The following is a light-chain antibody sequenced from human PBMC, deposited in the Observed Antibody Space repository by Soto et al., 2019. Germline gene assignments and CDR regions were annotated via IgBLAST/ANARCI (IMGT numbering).Light chain of an antibody. Sequence: QSVLTQPASLSASPGQSIFISCTGTSEDIGAYDYVSWYQQHPGKAPKLILYAVNDRPSGVSSRFSGSKSGNTASLTISGVQPDDEADYYCSSYRSSDTLEVFGTGTKVTVL. V-gene: IGLV2-14*01. CDR1: SEDIGAYDY. J-gene: IGLJ1*01. CDR3: SSYRSSDTLEV. CDR2: AVN.